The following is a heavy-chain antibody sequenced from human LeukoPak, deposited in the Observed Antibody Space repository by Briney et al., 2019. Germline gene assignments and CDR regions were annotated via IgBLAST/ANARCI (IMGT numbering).Heavy chain of an antibody. D-gene: IGHD3-10*01. J-gene: IGHJ4*02. CDR2: ISGSGSTI. CDR3: ARDGKGRNRIGYYFDY. Sequence: PGGSLRLSCAASGFTFSAHSMNWVRQAPGKGLEWVSYISGSGSTIYYADSVKGRFTISRDNAKNSLYLQMNSLRAEDTAVYYCARDGKGRNRIGYYFDYWGQGTLVTVSS. V-gene: IGHV3-48*04. CDR1: GFTFSAHS.